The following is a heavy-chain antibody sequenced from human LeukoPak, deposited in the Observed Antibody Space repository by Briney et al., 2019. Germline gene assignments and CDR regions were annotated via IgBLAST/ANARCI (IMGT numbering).Heavy chain of an antibody. CDR1: GYTFTSYY. V-gene: IGHV1-46*01. D-gene: IGHD3-10*01. Sequence: ASVKVSCKASGYTFTSYYMHWVRQAPGQGLGWMGIIIPSDGSTSYAQKFQGRVTMTRDTSTSTVYMELSSLRSEDTAVYYCARGKVVTMVRGVIITYFDYWGQGTLVTVSS. J-gene: IGHJ4*02. CDR2: IIPSDGST. CDR3: ARGKVVTMVRGVIITYFDY.